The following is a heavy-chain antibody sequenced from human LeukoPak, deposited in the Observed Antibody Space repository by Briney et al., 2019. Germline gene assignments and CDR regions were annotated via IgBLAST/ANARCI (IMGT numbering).Heavy chain of an antibody. Sequence: SETLSLTCTVSGGSISSYYWSWIRQPPGKGLEWLGYIYYSGSTNYNPSLKSRVTISVDTSKNQFSLKLSSVTAADTAVYYCARGRGYSGYDTRTIYYYYYGMDVWGQGTTVTVSS. CDR2: IYYSGST. CDR3: ARGRGYSGYDTRTIYYYYYGMDV. J-gene: IGHJ6*02. V-gene: IGHV4-59*01. D-gene: IGHD5-12*01. CDR1: GGSISSYY.